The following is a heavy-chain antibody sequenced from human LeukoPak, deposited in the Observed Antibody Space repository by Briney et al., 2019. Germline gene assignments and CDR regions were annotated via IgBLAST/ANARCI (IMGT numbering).Heavy chain of an antibody. V-gene: IGHV3-23*01. CDR2: ISGSGGST. CDR3: AKDGGDSSSWYGTYYFDY. D-gene: IGHD6-13*01. Sequence: PGGSLRLSCAASGFTFSSYAMGWVRQAPGKGLEWVSAISGSGGSTYYADSVKGRFTISRDNSKNTLYLQMNSLRAEDTAVYYCAKDGGDSSSWYGTYYFDYWGQGTLVTVSS. J-gene: IGHJ4*02. CDR1: GFTFSSYA.